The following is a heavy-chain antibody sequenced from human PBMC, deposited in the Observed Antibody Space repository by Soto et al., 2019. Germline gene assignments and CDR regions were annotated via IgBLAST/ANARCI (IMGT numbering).Heavy chain of an antibody. Sequence: AGGSLRLSCAASGFTVSNNYMSWVRQAPGKGLEWVSVIYSGGSTYDADSVKGRVTISRDNSKNSLFLQMNSLRAEDTAVYYCAREDRNYDYYAVDVWGQGTTVTVSS. CDR2: IYSGGST. CDR1: GFTVSNNY. V-gene: IGHV3-53*01. J-gene: IGHJ6*02. CDR3: AREDRNYDYYAVDV.